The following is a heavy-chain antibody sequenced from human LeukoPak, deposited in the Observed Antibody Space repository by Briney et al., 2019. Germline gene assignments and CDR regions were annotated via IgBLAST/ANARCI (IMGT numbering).Heavy chain of an antibody. Sequence: GGSLRLSCAASGFTFSSYAMSWVRQAPGKGLEWVSAISGSGGSTYYADSVKGRFTISRDNSKNTLYLQMNSLRAEDTAVYYCAKDLDYYGSRDWFDPRGQGTLVTVSS. CDR2: ISGSGGST. CDR3: AKDLDYYGSRDWFDP. J-gene: IGHJ5*02. V-gene: IGHV3-23*01. D-gene: IGHD3-10*01. CDR1: GFTFSSYA.